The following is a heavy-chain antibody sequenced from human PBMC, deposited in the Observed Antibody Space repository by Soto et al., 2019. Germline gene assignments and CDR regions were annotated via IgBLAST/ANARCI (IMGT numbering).Heavy chain of an antibody. D-gene: IGHD3-22*01. J-gene: IGHJ4*02. Sequence: PGGSLRLSCAASGFTFSSYAMSWVRQAPGKGLEWVSAISGSGGSTYYADSVKGRFTISRDNSKNTLYLQMNSLRAEDTAVYYCENPPGPYDSSGYYYYWGQGTLVTVSS. V-gene: IGHV3-23*01. CDR2: ISGSGGST. CDR3: ENPPGPYDSSGYYYY. CDR1: GFTFSSYA.